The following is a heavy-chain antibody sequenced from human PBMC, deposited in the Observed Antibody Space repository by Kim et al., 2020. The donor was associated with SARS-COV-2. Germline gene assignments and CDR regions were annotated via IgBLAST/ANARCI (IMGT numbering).Heavy chain of an antibody. Sequence: SETLSLTCTVSGGSISSGGYYWSWIRQHPGEGLEWIGYIYNSVSTYYNPSLKSRVTISPDTSKNQFSLKLNSVTAADTAVYYCARVAAYCGGDWSVPYFDYWGQGTLVTVSS. CDR2: IYNSVST. D-gene: IGHD2-21*02. J-gene: IGHJ4*02. CDR1: GGSISSGGYY. CDR3: ARVAAYCGGDWSVPYFDY. V-gene: IGHV4-31*03.